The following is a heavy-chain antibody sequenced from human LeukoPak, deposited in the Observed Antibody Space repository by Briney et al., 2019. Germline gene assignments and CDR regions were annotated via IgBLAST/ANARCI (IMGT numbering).Heavy chain of an antibody. CDR1: GFTFSSYS. Sequence: TGGSLRLSCAASGFTFSSYSMNWVRQAPGKGLEWVSSISSSSSYIYYADSVKGRFTISRDNAKNSLYLQMNSLRAEDTAVYYCARDFFAKFTMVRGVMGYWGQGTLVTVSS. J-gene: IGHJ4*02. D-gene: IGHD3-10*01. CDR3: ARDFFAKFTMVRGVMGY. CDR2: ISSSSSYI. V-gene: IGHV3-21*01.